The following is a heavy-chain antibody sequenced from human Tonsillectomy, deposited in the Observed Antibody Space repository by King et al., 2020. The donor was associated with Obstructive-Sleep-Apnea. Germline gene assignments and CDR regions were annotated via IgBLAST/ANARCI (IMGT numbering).Heavy chain of an antibody. V-gene: IGHV3-49*03. Sequence: VQLVESGGGLVQPGRSLRLSCTASGFTFGDYAMSWFRQAPGKGLEWECFIGSKAYGGTTEYAASVKGRFTISRDDSKSIAYLQMNSLKTEDTAVYYCTRQMDSSGFDWGQGTLVTVSS. D-gene: IGHD3-22*01. J-gene: IGHJ4*02. CDR2: IGSKAYGGTT. CDR1: GFTFGDYA. CDR3: TRQMDSSGFD.